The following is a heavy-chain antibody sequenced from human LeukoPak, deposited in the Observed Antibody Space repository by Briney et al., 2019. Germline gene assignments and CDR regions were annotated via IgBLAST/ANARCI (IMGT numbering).Heavy chain of an antibody. D-gene: IGHD3-22*01. CDR1: GYTFTGYY. Sequence: ASVKVSCKASGYTFTGYYMHWVRQAPGQGLEWMGWINPNSGGTNYAQKFQGRVTMTRDTSISTAYMELSRLRSHDTAVYYCARGAHYHDSSEGYDYWGQGTLVTVSS. J-gene: IGHJ4*02. V-gene: IGHV1-2*02. CDR3: ARGAHYHDSSEGYDY. CDR2: INPNSGGT.